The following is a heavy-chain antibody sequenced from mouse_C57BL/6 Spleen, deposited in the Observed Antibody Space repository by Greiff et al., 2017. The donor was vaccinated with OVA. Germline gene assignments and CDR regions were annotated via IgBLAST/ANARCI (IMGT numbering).Heavy chain of an antibody. J-gene: IGHJ3*01. D-gene: IGHD2-3*01. V-gene: IGHV2-6*01. CDR1: GFSLTSYG. CDR2: IWGVGST. CDR3: ASDHDGPIAY. Sequence: VQLQQSGPGLVAPSQSLSITCTVSGFSLTSYGVDWVRQSPGKGLEWLGVIWGVGSTNYNSALKSRLSNSKNNSKNQVFLKMNSLQTDDTAMYYSASDHDGPIAYWGQGTLVTVSA.